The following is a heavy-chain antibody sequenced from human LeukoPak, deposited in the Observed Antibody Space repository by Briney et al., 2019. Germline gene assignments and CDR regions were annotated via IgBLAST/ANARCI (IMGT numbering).Heavy chain of an antibody. CDR1: GGSFNGYY. D-gene: IGHD6-13*01. Sequence: RASETLSLTCAVYGGSFNGYYWSWIRQPPGKGLEWIGEINHSGSTNYSPSLKSRVTLSVDTSKNQFSLKLSSVTAADTAVYYCARRPKGAAGRGWFDPWGQGTLVTVSS. V-gene: IGHV4-34*01. CDR3: ARRPKGAAGRGWFDP. CDR2: INHSGST. J-gene: IGHJ5*02.